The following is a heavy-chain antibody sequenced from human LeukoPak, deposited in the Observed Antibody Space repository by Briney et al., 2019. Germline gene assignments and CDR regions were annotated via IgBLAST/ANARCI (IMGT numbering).Heavy chain of an antibody. J-gene: IGHJ4*02. CDR3: ARELLQGQLLSPFDY. Sequence: SVKVSCKASGGTFSSYAISWVRQAPGQGLEWMGGIIPIFGTANYAQKFQGRVTITADESTSTAYMELSSLRSEDTAVYYCARELLQGQLLSPFDYWGQGTLVTVSS. V-gene: IGHV1-69*13. D-gene: IGHD2-2*01. CDR2: IIPIFGTA. CDR1: GGTFSSYA.